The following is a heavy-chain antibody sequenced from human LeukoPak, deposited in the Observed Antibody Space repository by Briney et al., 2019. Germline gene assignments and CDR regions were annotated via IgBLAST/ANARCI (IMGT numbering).Heavy chain of an antibody. V-gene: IGHV3-23*01. CDR3: ARFEWELRGVDP. Sequence: GGCLRLSCAASGFTFSSYGMSWVRQAPGKGLEWVSGIRASAGTTDYADSAKGRFSVSRDNSKNKLFLQMNSLRDEDTAVYYCARFEWELRGVDPWGQGTLVSVSS. D-gene: IGHD1-26*01. CDR1: GFTFSSYG. J-gene: IGHJ5*02. CDR2: IRASAGTT.